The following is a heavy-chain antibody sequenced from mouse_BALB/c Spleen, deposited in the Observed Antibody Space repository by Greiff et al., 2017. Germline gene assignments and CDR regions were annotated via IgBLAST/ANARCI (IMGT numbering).Heavy chain of an antibody. V-gene: IGHV1S22*01. CDR3: TRGGGYYFDY. D-gene: IGHD1-1*02. CDR1: GYTFTSYW. CDR2: IYPGSGST. Sequence: LQQPGSELVRPGASVKLSCKASGYTFTSYWMHWVKQRHGQGLEWIGNIYPGSGSTNYDEKFKSKGTLTVDTSSSTAYMHLSSLTSEDSAVYYCTRGGGYYFDYWGQGTTLTVSS. J-gene: IGHJ2*01.